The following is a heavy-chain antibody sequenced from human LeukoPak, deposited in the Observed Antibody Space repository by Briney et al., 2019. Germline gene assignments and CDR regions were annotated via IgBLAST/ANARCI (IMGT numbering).Heavy chain of an antibody. D-gene: IGHD3-16*02. J-gene: IGHJ4*02. CDR1: GGSFSGYY. CDR3: ARGRRDYVWGSYRSFDY. CDR2: INHSGST. V-gene: IGHV4-34*01. Sequence: PSETLSLTCAVYGGSFSGYYWSWIRQPPGKGLEWIGEINHSGSTNYNPSLKSRVTISVDTSKNQFSLKLSSVTAADTAVYYCARGRRDYVWGSYRSFDYWGQGTLVTVSS.